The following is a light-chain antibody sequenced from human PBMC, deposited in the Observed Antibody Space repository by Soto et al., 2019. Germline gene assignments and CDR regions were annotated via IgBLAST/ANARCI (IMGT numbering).Light chain of an antibody. V-gene: IGLV1-51*01. CDR3: GKLDDSQSACV. J-gene: IGLJ3*02. Sequence: QSVLTQPPSVSAAPGQKVTISCSGSSSNIGKNNVSWYQQLPRTAPKLLIYENVKQPSGIAYQFSGSKPGTSATLGITVLQAGDEADFYCGKLDDSQSACVLAGGTKLTVL. CDR1: SSNIGKNN. CDR2: ENV.